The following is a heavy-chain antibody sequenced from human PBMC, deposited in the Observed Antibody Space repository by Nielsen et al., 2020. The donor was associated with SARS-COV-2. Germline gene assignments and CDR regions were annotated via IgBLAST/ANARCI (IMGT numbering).Heavy chain of an antibody. J-gene: IGHJ6*02. CDR3: AKGNSRLSWFGELALYYYYYGMDV. CDR1: GFTFSDYA. Sequence: GESLKISCVASGFTFSDYAMSWVRQAPGKGLEWVSSISTNGGGTYYAESVKGRFTISRDNSKNTMYLEMNNLRVEDSALYFCAKGNSRLSWFGELALYYYYYGMDVWGPGTTVTVSS. V-gene: IGHV3-23*01. D-gene: IGHD3-10*01. CDR2: ISTNGGGT.